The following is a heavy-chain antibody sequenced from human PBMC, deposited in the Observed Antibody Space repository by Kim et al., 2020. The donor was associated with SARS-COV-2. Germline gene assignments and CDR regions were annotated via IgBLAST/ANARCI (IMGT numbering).Heavy chain of an antibody. CDR3: AREKTILRFLGWVSGQSSHDYPFDH. J-gene: IGHJ4*02. Sequence: ASVKVSCKASGYTFTSYYIHWVRQAPGQGLEWMGMINPSGGATTNAQKFQGSVTMSRDTSTSTVYMEMSSLTHEDTAIYYCAREKTILRFLGWVSGQSSHDYPFDHWGQGTPVTVSS. CDR2: INPSGGAT. D-gene: IGHD3-3*01. V-gene: IGHV1-46*01. CDR1: GYTFTSYY.